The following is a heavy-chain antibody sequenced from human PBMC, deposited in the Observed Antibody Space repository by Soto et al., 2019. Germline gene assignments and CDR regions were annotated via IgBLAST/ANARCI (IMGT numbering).Heavy chain of an antibody. D-gene: IGHD3-10*01. CDR2: ISPAATNQ. CDR1: GFIFSDYA. V-gene: IGHV3-30-3*01. J-gene: IGHJ1*01. CDR3: ARENSRISPRLFQH. Sequence: PGGSLRLSCVASGFIFSDYAMHCARQAPGKGLERVALISPAATNQYYADSAKGRFTISRDNSKNTLYLQMNSLRPEDTGLYYCARENSRISPRLFQHWGHGTLVTASS.